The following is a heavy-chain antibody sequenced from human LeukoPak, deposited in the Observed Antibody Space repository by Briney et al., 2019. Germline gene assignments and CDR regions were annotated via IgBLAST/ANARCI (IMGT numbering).Heavy chain of an antibody. V-gene: IGHV3-30*02. Sequence: PGGSLRLSCAASGFTFSSYGMHWVRQAPGKGLEWVAFIRYDGSNKYYADSVKGRFTISRDNSKNTLYLQMNSLRAEDTAVYYCAKFPTYYYDSSGPKYDAFGIWGQGTMVTVSS. CDR1: GFTFSSYG. CDR2: IRYDGSNK. J-gene: IGHJ3*02. D-gene: IGHD3-22*01. CDR3: AKFPTYYYDSSGPKYDAFGI.